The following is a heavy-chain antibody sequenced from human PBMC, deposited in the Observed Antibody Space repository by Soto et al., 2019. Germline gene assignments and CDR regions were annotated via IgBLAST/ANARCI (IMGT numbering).Heavy chain of an antibody. D-gene: IGHD5-18*01. CDR3: ARGGYSYGTTYYYYGMDV. CDR2: ISAYNGNT. Sequence: ASVKVACKASGYSFTSDGISWVRQAPGQGLEWMGWISAYNGNTNYAQKLQGRVTMTTDTSTSTAYMELRSLRSDDTAVYYCARGGYSYGTTYYYYGMDVWGQGTTVTVSS. V-gene: IGHV1-18*01. J-gene: IGHJ6*02. CDR1: GYSFTSDG.